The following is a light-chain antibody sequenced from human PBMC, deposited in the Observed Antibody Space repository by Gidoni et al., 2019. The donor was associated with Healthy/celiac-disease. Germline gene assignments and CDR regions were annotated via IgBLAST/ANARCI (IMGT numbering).Light chain of an antibody. CDR3: SSYTSSSTPWV. V-gene: IGLV2-14*03. Sequence: QSALTQPASVSGSPGQPITISCTGTSSDVGGYNYVSWYQQHPGKAPKLMIYDVSNRPSGGSNRFSGSKSGNTASLTISGLQAEDEADYYCSSYTSSSTPWVFGGGTKLTVL. J-gene: IGLJ3*02. CDR1: SSDVGGYNY. CDR2: DVS.